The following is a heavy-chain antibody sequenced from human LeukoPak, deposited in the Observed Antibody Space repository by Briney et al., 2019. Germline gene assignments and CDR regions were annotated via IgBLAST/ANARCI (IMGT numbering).Heavy chain of an antibody. CDR3: AKGFVWFGELLDY. CDR1: GFTFSSYG. CDR2: ISGSGGST. D-gene: IGHD3-10*01. J-gene: IGHJ4*02. Sequence: GGSLRLSCAASGFTFSSYGMSWVRQAPGKGLEWVSAISGSGGSTYYADSVKGRFTISRDNSKNTLYLQMNSLRAEDTAVYYCAKGFVWFGELLDYWGQGTLVTVSS. V-gene: IGHV3-23*01.